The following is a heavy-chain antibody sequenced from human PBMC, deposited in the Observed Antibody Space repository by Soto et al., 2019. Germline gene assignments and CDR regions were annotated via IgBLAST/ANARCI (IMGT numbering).Heavy chain of an antibody. CDR1: GGTFSSXX. CDR2: IIPIFGTA. Sequence: QVQLVQSGAEVKKPGSSVKVSCKASGGTFSSXXXXXXXXXXXXXXXXMGGIIPIFGTANYAQKFQGRVTITADESTSTAYMELSSLRSEDTAVYYCARVIYSGSYGGWVDYWGQGTLVTVSS. CDR3: ARVIYSGSYGGWVDY. J-gene: IGHJ4*02. V-gene: IGHV1-69*01. D-gene: IGHD1-26*01.